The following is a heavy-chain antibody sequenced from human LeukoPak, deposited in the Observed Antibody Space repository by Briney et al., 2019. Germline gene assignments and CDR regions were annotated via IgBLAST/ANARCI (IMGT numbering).Heavy chain of an antibody. J-gene: IGHJ4*02. CDR2: IKSDGST. CDR1: GFTFSSYW. V-gene: IGHV3-74*01. D-gene: IGHD5-12*01. Sequence: GGSLRLSCAASGFTFSSYWMHWVRQTPGKGLVWVSRIKSDGSTIYADSVKGRFTIPRDNAKNSLSLQMNSLRAEDTAVYYCARDGDIVGTTPLFYFDYWGQGTLVTVSS. CDR3: ARDGDIVGTTPLFYFDY.